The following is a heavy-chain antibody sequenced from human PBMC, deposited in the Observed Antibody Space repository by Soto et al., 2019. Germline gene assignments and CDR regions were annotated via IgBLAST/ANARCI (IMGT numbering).Heavy chain of an antibody. CDR2: IIPIIGIA. Sequence: SVKVSCKASGGTISSYPISWVRLTPGQGLEWMGWIIPIIGIANYAQKLQGRVTMTTDKSTSTAYMELRSLRSDDTAVYYCARVYNWNYAAFDIWGQGTMVTVSS. CDR3: ARVYNWNYAAFDI. V-gene: IGHV1-69*10. J-gene: IGHJ3*02. CDR1: GGTISSYP. D-gene: IGHD1-7*01.